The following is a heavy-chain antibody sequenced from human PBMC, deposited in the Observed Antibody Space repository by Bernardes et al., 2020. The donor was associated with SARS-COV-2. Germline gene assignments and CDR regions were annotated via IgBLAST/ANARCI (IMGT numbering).Heavy chain of an antibody. J-gene: IGHJ6*02. CDR3: AKDPQRRTYDFWSAYKDHQYPYGTDV. CDR1: GFSLSNYG. D-gene: IGHD3-3*01. V-gene: IGHV3-30*18. CDR2: ISYDGIYK. Sequence: GGSLRLSCAASGFSLSNYGLQWVRQAPGKGLEWVATISYDGIYKYYGDSVKGRFTTSRDNPKNMLYLQINGLRPDDTAVYYCAKDPQRRTYDFWSAYKDHQYPYGTDVWGQGTTVIVSS.